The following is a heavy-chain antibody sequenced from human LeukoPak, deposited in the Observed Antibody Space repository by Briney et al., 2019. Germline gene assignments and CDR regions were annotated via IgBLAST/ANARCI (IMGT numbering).Heavy chain of an antibody. CDR2: ISSSGSTI. Sequence: GGSLRLSCAASGFTFSSYTMKWVRQAPGKGLEWVSYISSSGSTIYYADSVKGRFTISRDNAKNSLYLQMNSLRAEDTAVYYCAKDYSGRHAFDIWGQGTMVTVSS. D-gene: IGHD6-19*01. J-gene: IGHJ3*02. CDR3: AKDYSGRHAFDI. V-gene: IGHV3-48*04. CDR1: GFTFSSYT.